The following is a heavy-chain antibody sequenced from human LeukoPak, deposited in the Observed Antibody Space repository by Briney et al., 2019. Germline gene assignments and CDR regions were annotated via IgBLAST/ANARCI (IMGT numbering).Heavy chain of an antibody. J-gene: IGHJ4*02. D-gene: IGHD4-17*01. CDR1: GGSISSGGHY. CDR2: IYDSGST. V-gene: IGHV4-31*03. Sequence: SETLSLTCTVSGGSISSGGHYWSWFRQHPGKGLEWIGYIYDSGSTYYNPPLKSRVAMSVDTSKNQFSLNLSSVTAADTAVYYCARGPTVTTDYWGQGTLVTVSP. CDR3: ARGPTVTTDY.